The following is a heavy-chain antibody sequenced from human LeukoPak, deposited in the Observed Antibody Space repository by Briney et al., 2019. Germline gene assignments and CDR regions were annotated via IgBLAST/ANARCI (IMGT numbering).Heavy chain of an antibody. CDR2: ISHDGSNR. J-gene: IGHJ5*02. D-gene: IGHD6-13*01. CDR1: GFDFSSYV. Sequence: GGSLRLSCAASGFDFSSYVMHWVRQAPGKGLEWVAVISHDGSNRYYADSVKGRFTISRDNSVNTLDLQMNSLGGEDTAMYYCVRDNQQLGRFDPSGQGTQVTVSS. V-gene: IGHV3-30*04. CDR3: VRDNQQLGRFDP.